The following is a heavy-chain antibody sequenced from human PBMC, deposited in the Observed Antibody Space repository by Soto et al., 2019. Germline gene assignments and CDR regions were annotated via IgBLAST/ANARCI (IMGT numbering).Heavy chain of an antibody. CDR1: GHLFNNHW. Sequence: GESLKISCKGPGHLFNNHWIGWVRQTPGKGLEWMGLIFTRDSETKTSPSFQGHVSFSVDNSINTVYLQWTSLKTTDTGIYLCARGYFDSGQGYDLWGQGTLVTVS. J-gene: IGHJ5*02. D-gene: IGHD3-10*01. V-gene: IGHV5-51*01. CDR3: ARGYFDSGQGYDL. CDR2: IFTRDSET.